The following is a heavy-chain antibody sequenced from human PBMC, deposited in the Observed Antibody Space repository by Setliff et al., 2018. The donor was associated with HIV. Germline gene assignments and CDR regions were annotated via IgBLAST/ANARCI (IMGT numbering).Heavy chain of an antibody. CDR2: LHLSGDT. V-gene: IGHV4-61*02. CDR1: GDSINSGTYY. CDR3: ARGYCSSTTCYDDYYYMDV. D-gene: IGHD2-2*01. Sequence: SETLSLTCTVSGDSINSGTYYWSWIRQPAGKGLEWIGRLHLSGDTNYNPSLKSRVTMSIDTSKNQFSLKLSSVTAADTAVYYCARGYCSSTTCYDDYYYMDVWGKGSTVTVSS. J-gene: IGHJ6*03.